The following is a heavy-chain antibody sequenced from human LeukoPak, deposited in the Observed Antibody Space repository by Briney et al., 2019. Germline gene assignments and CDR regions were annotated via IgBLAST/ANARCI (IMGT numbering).Heavy chain of an antibody. V-gene: IGHV4-4*07. Sequence: PSETLSLTCTVSGGSISSYYWSWIRQPAGKGLEWIGRIYTSGSTNYNPSLKSRVTMSVDTSKNQFSLKLSSVTAADTAVYYCARNYCTGGVCYVAGWFDPWGQGTLVTVSS. CDR2: IYTSGST. CDR1: GGSISSYY. CDR3: ARNYCTGGVCYVAGWFDP. D-gene: IGHD2-8*02. J-gene: IGHJ5*02.